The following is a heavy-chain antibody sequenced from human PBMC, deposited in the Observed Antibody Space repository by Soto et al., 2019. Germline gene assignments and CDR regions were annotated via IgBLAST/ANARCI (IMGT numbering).Heavy chain of an antibody. CDR1: GFTFSDSA. CDR3: TSAAVASY. D-gene: IGHD6-19*01. J-gene: IGHJ4*02. Sequence: EVQLVESGGGWVQPGGSLKVSCAASGFTFSDSAMHWVRQASGKGLEWVGRIRGKTNSYATTYAASLKGRFTISRDDSKSTTYLQMNSLKAEDTAVYYCTSAAVASYWGQGTLVTVSS. CDR2: IRGKTNSYAT. V-gene: IGHV3-73*02.